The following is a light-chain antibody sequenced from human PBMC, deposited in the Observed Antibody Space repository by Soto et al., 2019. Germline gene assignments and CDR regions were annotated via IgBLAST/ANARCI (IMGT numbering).Light chain of an antibody. V-gene: IGKV3-20*01. CDR3: QQYGSSPRT. CDR1: QSVTNSF. J-gene: IGKJ1*01. Sequence: EIVLTQSPGTLSLSPGERATLSCRASQSVTNSFLAWYQQKPGQAPRLLIYGASNRASGIPDRISGSGSGTDFTLTSSRLEPEDFAVYYCQQYGSSPRTFGQGTKVEIK. CDR2: GAS.